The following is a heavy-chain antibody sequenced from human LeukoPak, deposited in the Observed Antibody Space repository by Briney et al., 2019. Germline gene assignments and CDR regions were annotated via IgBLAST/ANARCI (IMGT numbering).Heavy chain of an antibody. CDR3: ARDVVGYCSGGSCYHYFDY. V-gene: IGHV3-53*01. J-gene: IGHJ4*02. Sequence: GGSLRLSYAASGFTVSSNYMSWVRQAPGRGLEWVSVIYSGGNTYYADSVKGRFTISRDNSKNTLYLQMNSLRAEDTAVYYCARDVVGYCSGGSCYHYFDYWGQGTLVTVSS. CDR2: IYSGGNT. D-gene: IGHD2-15*01. CDR1: GFTVSSNY.